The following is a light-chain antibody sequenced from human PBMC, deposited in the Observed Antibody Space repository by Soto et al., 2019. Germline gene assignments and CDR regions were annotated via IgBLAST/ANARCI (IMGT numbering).Light chain of an antibody. CDR2: TNN. Sequence: VLTQPPSASGTSGQRVTISCSGSSSNIGTSTVNWYQQLPGTAPKLLIYTNNQRPSGVPDRFSGSKSGTSASLAISGLQSEDEADYYCSSYTTSNTRQIFFGTGTKVTVL. V-gene: IGLV1-44*01. CDR3: SSYTTSNTRQIF. J-gene: IGLJ1*01. CDR1: SSNIGTST.